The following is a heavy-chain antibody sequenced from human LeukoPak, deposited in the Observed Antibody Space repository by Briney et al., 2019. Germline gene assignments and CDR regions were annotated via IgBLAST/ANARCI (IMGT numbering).Heavy chain of an antibody. CDR3: ARDSQDDYDFWSGYDY. J-gene: IGHJ4*02. CDR1: GGSFSGYY. V-gene: IGHV4-34*01. D-gene: IGHD3-3*01. Sequence: PSETLSLTCAVYGGSFSGYYWSWIRQPPGKGLEWIGSIYHRGSTYYNPSLRSRVTISVDTSKNQFSLKLRSVTAADTAFYYCARDSQDDYDFWSGYDYWGQGTLVTVSS. CDR2: IYHRGST.